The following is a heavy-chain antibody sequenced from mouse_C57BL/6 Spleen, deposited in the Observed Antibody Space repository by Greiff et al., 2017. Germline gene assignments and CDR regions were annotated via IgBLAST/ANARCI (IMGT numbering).Heavy chain of an antibody. CDR1: GYPFTSYW. CDR3: ARDYGTY. Sequence: QVQLQQPGAELVKPGASVKMSCKASGYPFTSYWITWVKQRPGQGLEWIGDIYPGSGSTNYNEKFKSKATLTVDTSSSTAYMQRSSLTSEDSEVYYCARDYGTYWGKGTTLTVSS. J-gene: IGHJ2*01. V-gene: IGHV1-55*01. D-gene: IGHD1-1*01. CDR2: IYPGSGST.